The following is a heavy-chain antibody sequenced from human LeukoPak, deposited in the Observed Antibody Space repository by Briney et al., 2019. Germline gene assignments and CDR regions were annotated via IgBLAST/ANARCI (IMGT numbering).Heavy chain of an antibody. CDR3: AKDSGYCSSTSCYISLDAFDI. D-gene: IGHD2-2*02. J-gene: IGHJ3*02. CDR1: GFTFSSYA. V-gene: IGHV3-23*01. Sequence: GGSLRLSCAASGFTFSSYAMSWVRQATGKGLEWVSAISGSGGSTYYADSVKGRFTISRDNSKNTLYLQMNSLRAEDTAVYYCAKDSGYCSSTSCYISLDAFDIWGQGTMVTVSS. CDR2: ISGSGGST.